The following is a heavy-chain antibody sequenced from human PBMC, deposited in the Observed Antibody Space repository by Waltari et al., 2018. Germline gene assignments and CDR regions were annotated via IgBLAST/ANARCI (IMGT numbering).Heavy chain of an antibody. CDR2: FYYGGNT. CDR3: AREKVAALYGMDV. V-gene: IGHV4-39*01. Sequence: QMQLQESGPGLVKPSETLSLTCTVSCGSTSSSSYFWAWIRQPPGKGLEWIGSFYYGGNTYYNPSLKSRVTISVDKSKNQFSLNLSSVTTADTSVYYCAREKVAALYGMDVWGQGTTVIVSS. J-gene: IGHJ6*02. CDR1: CGSTSSSSYF. D-gene: IGHD6-25*01.